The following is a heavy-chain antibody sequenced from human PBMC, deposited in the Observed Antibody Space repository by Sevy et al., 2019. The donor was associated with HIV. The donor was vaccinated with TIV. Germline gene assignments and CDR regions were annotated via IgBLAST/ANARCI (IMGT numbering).Heavy chain of an antibody. CDR3: ARAKIFGVVMVRFDP. CDR2: IYYSGST. Sequence: SETLSLTCTVSGGSISSYYWSWIRQPPGKGLEWIGYIYYSGSTNYNPSLKSRVTISVDTSKNQFSLKLSSVTAADTAVYYCARAKIFGVVMVRFDPWGQGTLVTVSS. D-gene: IGHD3-3*01. J-gene: IGHJ5*02. V-gene: IGHV4-59*01. CDR1: GGSISSYY.